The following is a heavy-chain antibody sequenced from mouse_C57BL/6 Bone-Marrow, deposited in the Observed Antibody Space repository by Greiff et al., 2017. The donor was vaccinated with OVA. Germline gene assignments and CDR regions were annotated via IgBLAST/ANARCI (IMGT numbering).Heavy chain of an antibody. V-gene: IGHV5-17*01. CDR2: ISSGSSSI. CDR3: ARRDYDVPYYVDY. CDR1: GFTFSDYG. Sequence: EVQVVESGGGLVKPGGSLKLSCAASGFTFSDYGLHWVRQAPEKGLEWVAYISSGSSSIYYADTVTGRFTISRDNAKNTLFLQRTSLRSEDTAMYYCARRDYDVPYYVDYWGKGTTLTVSS. D-gene: IGHD2-4*01. J-gene: IGHJ2*01.